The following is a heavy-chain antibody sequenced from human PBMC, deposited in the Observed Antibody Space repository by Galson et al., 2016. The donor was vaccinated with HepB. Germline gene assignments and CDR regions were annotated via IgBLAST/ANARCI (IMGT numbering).Heavy chain of an antibody. CDR3: ARDRIHDKWDYNPLFDN. CDR1: GFTFTNHW. V-gene: IGHV3-74*01. Sequence: SLRLSCAASGFTFTNHWMHWIRQAPGKGPVWVSRINNDGTIINHADSVKGRFTISRDNARNTLHLQMNSLRAEDTAVYYCARDRIHDKWDYNPLFDNWGQGTLVTVSS. D-gene: IGHD1-26*01. J-gene: IGHJ4*02. CDR2: INNDGTII.